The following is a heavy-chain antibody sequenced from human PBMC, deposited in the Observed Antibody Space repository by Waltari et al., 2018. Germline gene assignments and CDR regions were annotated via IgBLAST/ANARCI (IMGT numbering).Heavy chain of an antibody. D-gene: IGHD2-2*01. CDR3: ARGALSTSIGFLFDY. Sequence: QVQLQQWGAGLLKPSETLSLTCAVYGGSFSGYYWSWIRQPPGKGLEWIGEINHSGSTNYNPSRKSRVTISVDTSKNQFSLKLSSVPAADTAVYYCARGALSTSIGFLFDYWGQGTLVTVSS. V-gene: IGHV4-34*01. CDR1: GGSFSGYY. J-gene: IGHJ4*02. CDR2: INHSGST.